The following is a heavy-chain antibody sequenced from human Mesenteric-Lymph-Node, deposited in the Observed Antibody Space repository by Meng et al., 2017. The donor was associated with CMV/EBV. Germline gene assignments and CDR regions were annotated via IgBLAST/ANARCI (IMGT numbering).Heavy chain of an antibody. J-gene: IGHJ3*01. Sequence: GESLKISCAASGFTFSSYSMNWVRQAPGKGLEWVSSISSSSTYTYYTDSVKGRFTISRDNAKNSLYLQMNGLRTEDTGIYYCVRALCMSTSCYKWDAVDLWGQGTKVTVSS. CDR3: VRALCMSTSCYKWDAVDL. CDR1: GFTFSSYS. V-gene: IGHV3-21*06. CDR2: ISSSSTYT. D-gene: IGHD3-10*01.